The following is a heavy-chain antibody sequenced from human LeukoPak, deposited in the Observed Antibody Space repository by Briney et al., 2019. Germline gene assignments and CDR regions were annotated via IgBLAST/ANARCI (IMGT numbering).Heavy chain of an antibody. V-gene: IGHV4-61*02. J-gene: IGHJ4*02. CDR1: GGSISNGSYY. CDR3: AKDSISSRREYFDY. Sequence: PSETLSLTCTVSGGSISNGSYYWSWIRQPAGKGLEWIGRIYTSGSTNYNPSLKSRVTMSVDTSKNQFSLKLSSVTAADTAVYYCAKDSISSRREYFDYWGQGTLVTVSS. CDR2: IYTSGST.